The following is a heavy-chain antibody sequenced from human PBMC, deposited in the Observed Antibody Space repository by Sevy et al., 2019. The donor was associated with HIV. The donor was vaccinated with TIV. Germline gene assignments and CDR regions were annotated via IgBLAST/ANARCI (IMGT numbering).Heavy chain of an antibody. V-gene: IGHV3-30*18. CDR1: GFTFNTYG. CDR2: ISYDGSHK. Sequence: GGSLRLSCAASGFTFNTYGMHWVRQAPDKGLEWLTVISYDGSHKDYADSVKGRFTISRDNSKNTVYLQMNSLRAEDTAVYYCAKVGRKGEVREGESFDYWGQGTLVTVSS. CDR3: AKVGRKGEVREGESFDY. D-gene: IGHD3-16*01. J-gene: IGHJ4*01.